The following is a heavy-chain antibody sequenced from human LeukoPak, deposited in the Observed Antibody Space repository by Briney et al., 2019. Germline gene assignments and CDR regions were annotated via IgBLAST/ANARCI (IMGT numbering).Heavy chain of an antibody. D-gene: IGHD6-19*01. CDR1: GDSISSYY. J-gene: IGHJ2*01. V-gene: IGHV4-59*07. CDR2: IYYSGST. Sequence: PSDTLSLTCTVYGDSISSYYWSWIRQPPGKGLEWIGYIYYSGSTNYNPSLKSRVTISVDTSKNQFSLKLSSVTAADTAVYYCARAGGEWLVKGYFDLWGRGTLVTVSS. CDR3: ARAGGEWLVKGYFDL.